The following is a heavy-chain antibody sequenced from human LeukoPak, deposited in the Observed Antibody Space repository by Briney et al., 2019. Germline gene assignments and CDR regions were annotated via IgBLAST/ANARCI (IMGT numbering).Heavy chain of an antibody. Sequence: GGSLRLSCAASGFSFSRYWMSWVRQAPGKGLEWVANTKQDGSEKNYVESVKGRFTISRDNAKNSLYLQMNSLRAEDTAVYYCARSLTAAAGNLGYWGQGTLITVSS. CDR3: ARSLTAAAGNLGY. J-gene: IGHJ4*02. V-gene: IGHV3-7*01. CDR2: TKQDGSEK. CDR1: GFSFSRYW. D-gene: IGHD6-13*01.